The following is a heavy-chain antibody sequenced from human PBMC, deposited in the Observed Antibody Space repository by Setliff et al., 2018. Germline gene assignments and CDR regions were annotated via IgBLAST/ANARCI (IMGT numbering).Heavy chain of an antibody. V-gene: IGHV3-74*01. CDR1: GFTISNYW. CDR2: SNSDGSST. CDR3: ARDPRDGSSSPMADN. Sequence: GGSLRLSCAASGFTISNYWMHWVRQAPGKGLVWVSRSNSDGSSTTYADSVKGRFTISRDNAKTTLYLQMNSLRVEDTAVYFCARDPRDGSSSPMADNWGQGTLVTVSS. J-gene: IGHJ4*02. D-gene: IGHD3-10*01.